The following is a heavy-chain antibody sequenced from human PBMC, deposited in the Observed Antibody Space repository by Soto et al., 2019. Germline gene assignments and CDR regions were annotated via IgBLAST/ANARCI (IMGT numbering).Heavy chain of an antibody. CDR2: IIPIFGIA. D-gene: IGHD3-22*01. CDR1: GGTFSSYA. J-gene: IGHJ3*02. V-gene: IGHV1-69*10. Sequence: ASVKVSCKASGGTFSSYAISWVRQAPGQGLEWMGGIIPIFGIANYAQKFQGRVTITADKSTSTAYMELSSLRSEDTAVYYCASTHYDSSGYDAFDIWGQGTMVTVSS. CDR3: ASTHYDSSGYDAFDI.